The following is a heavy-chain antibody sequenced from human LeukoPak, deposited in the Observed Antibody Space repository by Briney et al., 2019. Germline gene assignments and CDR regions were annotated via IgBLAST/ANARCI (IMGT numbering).Heavy chain of an antibody. CDR1: GFIFSNYG. CDR3: AKEGYNMGFDY. V-gene: IGHV3-30*18. Sequence: GGSLRLSCAASGFIFSNYGMHWVRQAPGKGLEWVAVITYDGSKKYYADSVKGRFTISRDNSKNTLYLQMNSLRAEDTAVYYCAKEGYNMGFDYWGQGTLVTVSS. J-gene: IGHJ4*02. D-gene: IGHD1-14*01. CDR2: ITYDGSKK.